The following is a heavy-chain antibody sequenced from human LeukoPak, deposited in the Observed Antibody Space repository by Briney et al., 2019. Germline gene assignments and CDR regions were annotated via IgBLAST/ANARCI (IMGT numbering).Heavy chain of an antibody. Sequence: PGGSLRLSCAASGFTFSGYAMSWVRQAPGKGLEWVSAISGSGGSTYYADSVKGRFTISRDNSKNTLYLQMNSLRADDMAVYYCATDWWAALYYYDSSGPYTAYDAFDIWGQGTMVTVSS. CDR2: ISGSGGST. J-gene: IGHJ3*02. CDR3: ATDWWAALYYYDSSGPYTAYDAFDI. D-gene: IGHD3-22*01. V-gene: IGHV3-23*01. CDR1: GFTFSGYA.